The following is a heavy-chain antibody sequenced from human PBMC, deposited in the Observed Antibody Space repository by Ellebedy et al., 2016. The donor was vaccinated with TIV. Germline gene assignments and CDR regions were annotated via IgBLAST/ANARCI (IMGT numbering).Heavy chain of an antibody. CDR3: ARRSYYDSSGIEYYFDY. D-gene: IGHD3-22*01. CDR2: ISSSSSTI. V-gene: IGHV3-48*01. CDR1: GFTFSSYS. Sequence: GESLKISXAASGFTFSSYSMNWVRQAPGKGLEWVSYISSSSSTIYYADSVKGRFTISRDNAKNSLYLQMNSLRAEDTAVYYCARRSYYDSSGIEYYFDYWGQGTLVTVSS. J-gene: IGHJ4*02.